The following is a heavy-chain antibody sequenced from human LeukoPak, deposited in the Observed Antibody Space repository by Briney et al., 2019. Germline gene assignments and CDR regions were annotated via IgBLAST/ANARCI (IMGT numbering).Heavy chain of an antibody. CDR1: GFTFSSYA. Sequence: GTSLRLSCAASGFTFSSYAMSWVRQAPGKGLEWVSAISGSGGSTYYADSVKGRFTISRDNSKNTLYLQMNSLRAEDTAVYYCAKVRSPNSSSWYEGYYFDYWGQGTLVTVSS. CDR3: AKVRSPNSSSWYEGYYFDY. V-gene: IGHV3-23*01. D-gene: IGHD6-13*01. CDR2: ISGSGGST. J-gene: IGHJ4*02.